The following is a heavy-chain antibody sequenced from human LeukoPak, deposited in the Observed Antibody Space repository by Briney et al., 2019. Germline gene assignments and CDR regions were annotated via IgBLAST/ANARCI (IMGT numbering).Heavy chain of an antibody. CDR1: GGSISSSPYY. CDR2: IYYSGST. V-gene: IGHV4-39*07. D-gene: IGHD6-6*01. CDR3: ARDSIAARPYYFHH. J-gene: IGHJ1*01. Sequence: PSETLSLTCTVSGGSISSSPYYWGWIRQPPGKGLEWIGSIYYSGSTYYNPSLKSRVTISVGTSKNQFSLKLSSVTAADTAVYYCARDSIAARPYYFHHWGQGTLVTVSS.